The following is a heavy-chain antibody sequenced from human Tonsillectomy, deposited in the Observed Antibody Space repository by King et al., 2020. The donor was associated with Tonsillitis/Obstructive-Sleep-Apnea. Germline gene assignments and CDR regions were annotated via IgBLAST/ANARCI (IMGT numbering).Heavy chain of an antibody. CDR1: GGSISSGGYY. Sequence: VQLQESGPGLVKPSQTLSLTCTVSGGSISSGGYYWTWIRQHPGKGLQWIGYIYYSGSTYYNPSLKSRVTISVDTSKNQFSLKLSSVTAADTAVFYCARGRPLYCGSSSCYPGGSFDYWGQGTLVTVSS. V-gene: IGHV4-31*03. CDR2: IYYSGST. CDR3: ARGRPLYCGSSSCYPGGSFDY. J-gene: IGHJ4*02. D-gene: IGHD2-2*01.